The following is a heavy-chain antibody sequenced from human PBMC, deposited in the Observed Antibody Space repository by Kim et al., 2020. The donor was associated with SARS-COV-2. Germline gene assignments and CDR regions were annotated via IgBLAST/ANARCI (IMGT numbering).Heavy chain of an antibody. J-gene: IGHJ6*02. D-gene: IGHD3-10*01. CDR3: ARQNYYGSGSYYTPHSYGMDV. CDR2: IYPGDSDT. Sequence: GSLKISCKGYGYSFTSYWIGWVRQMPGKGLEWMGIIYPGDSDTRYSPSFQGQVTISADKSISTAYLQWSSLKASDTAMYYCARQNYYGSGSYYTPHSYGMDVWGQGTTVTVSS. V-gene: IGHV5-51*01. CDR1: GYSFTSYW.